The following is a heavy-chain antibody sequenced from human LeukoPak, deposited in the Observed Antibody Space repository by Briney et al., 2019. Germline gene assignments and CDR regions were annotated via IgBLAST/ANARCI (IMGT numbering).Heavy chain of an antibody. CDR1: GFTFSSYA. D-gene: IGHD3-22*01. CDR3: AKVGSRTGKYYYDSSGYYPLDY. J-gene: IGHJ4*02. Sequence: GGSLRLSCAASGFTFSSYAMSWVRQAPGKGLEWVSAISGSGGSTYYADSVKGRFTTSRDNSKNTLYLQMNSLRAEDTAVYYCAKVGSRTGKYYYDSSGYYPLDYWGQGTLVTVSS. V-gene: IGHV3-23*01. CDR2: ISGSGGST.